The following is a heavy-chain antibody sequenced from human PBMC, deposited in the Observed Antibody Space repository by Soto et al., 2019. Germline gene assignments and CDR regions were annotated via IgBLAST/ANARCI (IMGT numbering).Heavy chain of an antibody. Sequence: EVQLVESGGGLVQPGGSLRLSCAASGFTFSSYSMNWVRQAPGKGLEWVSYISSSSSTIYYADSVKGRFTISRDNAKNSLYLQMNSLRAEDTAVYYCARDAQTRFNWNPSMTDYWGQGTLVTVSS. CDR2: ISSSSSTI. J-gene: IGHJ4*02. V-gene: IGHV3-48*01. D-gene: IGHD1-20*01. CDR3: ARDAQTRFNWNPSMTDY. CDR1: GFTFSSYS.